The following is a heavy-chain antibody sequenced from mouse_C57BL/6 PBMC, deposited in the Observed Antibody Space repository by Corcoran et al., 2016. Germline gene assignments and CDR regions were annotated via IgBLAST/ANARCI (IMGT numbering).Heavy chain of an antibody. J-gene: IGHJ2*01. CDR2: INPNNGGT. CDR3: ARVYYDYDGY. D-gene: IGHD2-4*01. V-gene: IGHV1-26*01. CDR1: GYTFTDYY. Sequence: EVQLRQSGPELVKPGASVKISCKASGYTFTDYYMNWVKQSHGKSLEWIGDINPNNGGTSYNQKFKGKATLTVDKSSSTAYMELRSLTSEDSAVYYCARVYYDYDGYCGQGTTLTVSS.